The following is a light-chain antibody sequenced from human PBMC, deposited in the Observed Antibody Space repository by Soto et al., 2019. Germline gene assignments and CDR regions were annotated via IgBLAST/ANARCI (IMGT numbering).Light chain of an antibody. CDR3: QQLNSYPWT. CDR1: QGISSY. CDR2: AAS. J-gene: IGKJ1*01. V-gene: IGKV1-9*01. Sequence: DIQLTQSPSFLSASVGDRVTITCRASQGISSYLAWYQQKPGKAPKLLIYAASTLQSGVPSRFSGSGSETASTHPISSMQPEDFATYYCQQLNSYPWTFGQGTKVEIK.